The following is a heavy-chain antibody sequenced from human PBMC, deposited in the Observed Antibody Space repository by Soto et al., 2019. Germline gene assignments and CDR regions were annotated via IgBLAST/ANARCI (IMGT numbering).Heavy chain of an antibody. CDR3: ARREIQGPIDY. Sequence: QVQLQESGPGLVKPSDTLSLTCAVSGYSISSSNWWGWIRQPPGKGLEWIGYIYYSGTTYYNPSLKSPVTMSVDTSKNQVALKLTSVTAVDTAVYYCARREIQGPIDYWGQGTLVTVSS. CDR1: GYSISSSNW. J-gene: IGHJ4*02. CDR2: IYYSGTT. D-gene: IGHD1-26*01. V-gene: IGHV4-28*01.